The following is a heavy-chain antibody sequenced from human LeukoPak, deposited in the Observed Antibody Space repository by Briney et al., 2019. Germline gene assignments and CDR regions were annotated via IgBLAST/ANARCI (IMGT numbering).Heavy chain of an antibody. CDR1: GFTFRTSA. V-gene: IGHV3-30*18. Sequence: GGPLRLSCAASGFTFRTSAMSWLRQAPGKGLEWVAIISYDGSNKYYADSVKGRFTISRDNSKNTLSLQTNSLRDVDTAVYYCAKDRSSYGSSLYGLDVWGQGTAVTVSS. CDR3: AKDRSSYGSSLYGLDV. CDR2: ISYDGSNK. D-gene: IGHD3-10*01. J-gene: IGHJ6*02.